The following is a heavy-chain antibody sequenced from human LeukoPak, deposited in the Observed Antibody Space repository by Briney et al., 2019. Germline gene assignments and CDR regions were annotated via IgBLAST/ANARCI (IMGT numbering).Heavy chain of an antibody. CDR2: ISSSSSYI. Sequence: PGGSLRLSCAASGFTFSSYSMNWVRQAPGKGLEWVSSISSSSSYIYYADSVKGRFTISRDNAKNSLYLQMNSLRAEDTAVYYCARVGMESGGFDYWGQGTLVTVSS. J-gene: IGHJ4*02. CDR1: GFTFSSYS. D-gene: IGHD1-14*01. V-gene: IGHV3-21*01. CDR3: ARVGMESGGFDY.